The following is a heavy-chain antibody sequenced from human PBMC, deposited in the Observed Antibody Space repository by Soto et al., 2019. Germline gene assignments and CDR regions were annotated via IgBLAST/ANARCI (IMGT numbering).Heavy chain of an antibody. V-gene: IGHV4-31*03. Sequence: SETLSLTCSVSGGSITSGGYYWSWVRQQPGKGLEWIGYIYHSGSTYNNPSLTSRLTMSVDTSKNQFSLRLRSVTAADTAIYYCARDNWDYSANDHWGQGTLVTVSS. J-gene: IGHJ4*02. CDR3: ARDNWDYSANDH. CDR2: IYHSGST. D-gene: IGHD1-7*01. CDR1: GGSITSGGYY.